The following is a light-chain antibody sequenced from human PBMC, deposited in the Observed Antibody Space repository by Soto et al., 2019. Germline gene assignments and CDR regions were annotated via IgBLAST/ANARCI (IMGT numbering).Light chain of an antibody. Sequence: TQMTQSPLSLSASVGEKIIITCRASRDVGSDVSWYQQKPGQAPKLVIYAASNLYTGVPSRFSGRRSGTEFTLTISSLQPEDFATYFCQQIYSAPLTFGGGTKVEIK. J-gene: IGKJ4*01. V-gene: IGKV1-39*01. CDR1: RDVGSD. CDR3: QQIYSAPLT. CDR2: AAS.